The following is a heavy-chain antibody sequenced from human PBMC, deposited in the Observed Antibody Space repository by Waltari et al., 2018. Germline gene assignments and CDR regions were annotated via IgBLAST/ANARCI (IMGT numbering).Heavy chain of an antibody. Sequence: QVQLVQSGAEVKNPGSSIKVSCKPSGGTITSFTFNWVRQAPGRGLEWMGTIIPVLGLPNYAQKFQGRLTLTADKSTSTVNMDLTSLSSEDTAVYYCAGSESGIEAIGDLWGQGTLVTVSS. V-gene: IGHV1-69*02. CDR3: AGSESGIEAIGDL. CDR1: GGTITSFT. J-gene: IGHJ5*02. CDR2: IIPVLGLP. D-gene: IGHD3-10*01.